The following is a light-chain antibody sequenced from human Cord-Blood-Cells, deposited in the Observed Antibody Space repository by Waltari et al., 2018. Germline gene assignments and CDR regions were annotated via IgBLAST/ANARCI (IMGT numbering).Light chain of an antibody. Sequence: ILLTQSPGTLSLSTGERATLSCRASKSVSSSYLAWYQQKPCQAPRLLIYGASSRATGIPDRFSGSGAGTDFTLTSSRLEPEDFAVYYCQQYGSSPITFGQGTRLEIK. V-gene: IGKV3-20*01. CDR2: GAS. J-gene: IGKJ5*01. CDR1: KSVSSSY. CDR3: QQYGSSPIT.